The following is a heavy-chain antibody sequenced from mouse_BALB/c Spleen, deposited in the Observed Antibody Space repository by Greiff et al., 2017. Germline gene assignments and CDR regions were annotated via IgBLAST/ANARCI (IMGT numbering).Heavy chain of an antibody. Sequence: EVQVVESGGGLVKPGGSLKLSCAASGFTFSDYYMYWVRQTPEKRLEWVATISDGGSYTYYPDSVKGRFTISRDNAKNNLYLQMSSLKSEDTAMYYCARAHYDYYAMDYWGQGTSVTVSS. D-gene: IGHD1-1*02. V-gene: IGHV5-4*02. CDR2: ISDGGSYT. CDR3: ARAHYDYYAMDY. J-gene: IGHJ4*01. CDR1: GFTFSDYY.